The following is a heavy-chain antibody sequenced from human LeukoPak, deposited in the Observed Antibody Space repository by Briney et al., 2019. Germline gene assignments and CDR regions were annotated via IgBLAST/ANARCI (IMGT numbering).Heavy chain of an antibody. D-gene: IGHD2-2*01. J-gene: IGHJ3*02. CDR1: GGSISSYY. Sequence: SGTLSLTCTVGGGSISSYYWSWLRQPPAEGLEGIGYIYYSGSSNYNPSLNSRVTISVDTSKNQFSLKPSSVTAADTAVYYCARGGIVVVPAAPDDAFDIWGQGTMVAVSS. V-gene: IGHV4-59*01. CDR3: ARGGIVVVPAAPDDAFDI. CDR2: IYYSGSS.